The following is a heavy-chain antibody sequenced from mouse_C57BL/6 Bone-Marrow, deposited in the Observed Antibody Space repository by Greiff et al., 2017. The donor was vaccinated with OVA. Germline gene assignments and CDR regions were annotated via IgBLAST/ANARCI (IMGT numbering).Heavy chain of an antibody. J-gene: IGHJ4*01. CDR2: IDPENGDT. V-gene: IGHV14-4*01. CDR3: TTGDYPFYYYAMDY. D-gene: IGHD2-4*01. Sequence: VQLQQSGAELVRPGASVKLSCTASGFNIKDDYMHWVKQRPEQGLEWIGWIDPENGDTEYASKFQGKATITADTSSNTAYLQLSSLTSEDTAVYYSTTGDYPFYYYAMDYWGQGTSVTVSS. CDR1: GFNIKDDY.